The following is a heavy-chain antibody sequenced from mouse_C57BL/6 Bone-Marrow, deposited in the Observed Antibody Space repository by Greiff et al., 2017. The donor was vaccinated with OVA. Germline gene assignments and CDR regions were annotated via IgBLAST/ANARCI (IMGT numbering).Heavy chain of an antibody. Sequence: VQLQQPGAELVKPGASVKLSCKASGYTFTSYWMQWVKQRPGQGLEWIGEIDPSDSYTNYNQKFKGKATLTVDTSSSTAYMQLSSLTSEDSAVYYCARNLIYYGSSYDAMDYWGQGTSVTVSS. CDR2: IDPSDSYT. D-gene: IGHD1-1*01. CDR1: GYTFTSYW. CDR3: ARNLIYYGSSYDAMDY. V-gene: IGHV1-50*01. J-gene: IGHJ4*01.